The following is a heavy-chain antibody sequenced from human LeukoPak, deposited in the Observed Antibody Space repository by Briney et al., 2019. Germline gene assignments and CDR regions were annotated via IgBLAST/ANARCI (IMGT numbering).Heavy chain of an antibody. CDR1: GFTFSTSG. V-gene: IGHV3-30*03. J-gene: IGHJ6*02. Sequence: GGSLRLSCAASGFTFSTSGMHWVRQAPAKGLDWVAVISSDATHKYYADSVKGRFTIARDNAKNSLYLQMSNLRAEDTAVYFCARGGGLDVWGQGATVTVSS. CDR2: ISSDATHK. D-gene: IGHD3-16*01. CDR3: ARGGGLDV.